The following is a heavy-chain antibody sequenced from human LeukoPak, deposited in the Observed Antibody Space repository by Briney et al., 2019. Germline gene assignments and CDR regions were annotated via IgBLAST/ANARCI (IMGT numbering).Heavy chain of an antibody. J-gene: IGHJ4*02. D-gene: IGHD3-22*01. Sequence: PGGSLRLSCVASGFTFTDYGINTVRQAPGKGLEWVAVISYDGRKMKYADSVKGRFTISRDNSKDTLSLHMNTLRTEDTAVYYCASDYYESCGYYYMRNFWGQGTLVTVSS. CDR1: GFTFTDYG. CDR3: ASDYYESCGYYYMRNF. V-gene: IGHV3-30*03. CDR2: ISYDGRKM.